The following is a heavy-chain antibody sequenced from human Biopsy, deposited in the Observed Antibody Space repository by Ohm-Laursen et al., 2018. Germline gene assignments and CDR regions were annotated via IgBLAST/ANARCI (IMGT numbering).Heavy chain of an antibody. Sequence: ASVKVSCKAYGYTSTSYDISWMRQVSGQGLEWIGWVNPVSKNTVSVKDFRGRVTLTGDTSSSTSYMELRSLTSKDTAIYYCARAVRNQMLSTVWGQGTAVTVSS. J-gene: IGHJ6*02. CDR1: GYTSTSYD. CDR2: VNPVSKNT. CDR3: ARAVRNQMLSTV. V-gene: IGHV1-8*01. D-gene: IGHD2-2*01.